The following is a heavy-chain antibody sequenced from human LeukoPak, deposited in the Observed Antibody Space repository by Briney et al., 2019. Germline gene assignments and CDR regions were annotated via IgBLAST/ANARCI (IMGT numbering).Heavy chain of an antibody. J-gene: IGHJ5*02. CDR3: ARDGIGVDP. CDR2: IYYSGST. V-gene: IGHV4-39*07. Sequence: PSETLSLTCTVSGGSISSSSYYWGWIRQPPGKGLEWIGSIYYSGSTYDNPSLKSRVTISVDTSKNQFSLKLSSVTAADTAVYYCARDGIGVDPWGQGTLVTVSS. D-gene: IGHD3-16*01. CDR1: GGSISSSSYY.